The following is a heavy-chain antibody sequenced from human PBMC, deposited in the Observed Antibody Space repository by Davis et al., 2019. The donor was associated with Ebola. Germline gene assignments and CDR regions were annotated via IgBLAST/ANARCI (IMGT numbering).Heavy chain of an antibody. V-gene: IGHV4-34*01. Sequence: SETLSLTCAVYGGSFSGYYWSWIRQPPGKGLEWIGEINHSGSTNYNPSLKSRVTISLDTSKNQFSLKLSSVTAADTAVYYCARYRYSNYVDYWGQGTLVTVSS. D-gene: IGHD4-11*01. J-gene: IGHJ4*02. CDR3: ARYRYSNYVDY. CDR1: GGSFSGYY. CDR2: INHSGST.